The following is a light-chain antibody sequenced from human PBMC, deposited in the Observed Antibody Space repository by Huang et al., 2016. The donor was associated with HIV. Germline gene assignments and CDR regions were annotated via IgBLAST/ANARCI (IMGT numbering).Light chain of an antibody. Sequence: DIQMTQSPSSLSASIGDRVTITCRASLAIIHSLAWYQQQPGKAPKLLLYGAAKVEGGVPSRFSGRGSATDYTLTIRGLQPEDFATYYCHQYYLSPWTFGQGTRVEIK. J-gene: IGKJ1*01. CDR3: HQYYLSPWT. V-gene: IGKV1-NL1*01. CDR2: GAA. CDR1: LAIIHS.